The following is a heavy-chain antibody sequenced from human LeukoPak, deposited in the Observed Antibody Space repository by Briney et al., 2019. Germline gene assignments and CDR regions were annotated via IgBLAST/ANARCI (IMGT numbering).Heavy chain of an antibody. CDR1: GFTFSSYA. V-gene: IGHV3-23*01. D-gene: IGHD6-13*01. CDR3: ATGGYTSSWYIED. CDR2: ISGSGGST. J-gene: IGHJ4*02. Sequence: GGSLRLSCAASGFTFSSYAMTWVRQAPGKGLEWVSGISGSGGSTYYADSVKGRFTISRDNSKNTLYLQMNSPRAEDTAVYYCATGGYTSSWYIEDWGQGTLVTVSS.